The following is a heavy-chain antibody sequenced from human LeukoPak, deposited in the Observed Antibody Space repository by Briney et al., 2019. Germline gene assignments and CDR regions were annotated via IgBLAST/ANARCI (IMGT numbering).Heavy chain of an antibody. CDR3: TKDHDGMRA. Sequence: GGSLRLSCAASGFTFSSNAMSWVRQAPGKGLEWVSVISVSGSRAYYADFVKGRFTVSRDNSKNTVLLQMNSLRVEDTAVYYCTKDHDGMRAWGQGTTVTVSS. V-gene: IGHV3-23*01. CDR2: ISVSGSRA. CDR1: GFTFSSNA. J-gene: IGHJ6*02.